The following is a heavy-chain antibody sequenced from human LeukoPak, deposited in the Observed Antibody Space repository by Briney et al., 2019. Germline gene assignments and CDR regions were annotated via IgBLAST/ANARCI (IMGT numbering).Heavy chain of an antibody. CDR3: ASQYHYGSGTYYNAFDI. CDR1: GYSFTSFW. D-gene: IGHD3-10*01. CDR2: IYPGDSDT. V-gene: IGHV5-51*01. Sequence: GESLKISCKGSGYSFTSFWIAWVRQMPGKGLEWMGIIYPGDSDTRYSPSFQGQVTISADKSISTAYLQWSSLKASATAMYYCASQYHYGSGTYYNAFDIWGQGTMVTVSS. J-gene: IGHJ3*02.